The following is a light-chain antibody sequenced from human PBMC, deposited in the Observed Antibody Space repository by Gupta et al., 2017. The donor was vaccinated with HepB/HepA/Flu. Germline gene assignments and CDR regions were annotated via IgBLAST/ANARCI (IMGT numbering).Light chain of an antibody. J-gene: IGLJ3*02. V-gene: IGLV1-44*01. CDR2: SNN. CDR1: SSNIGSTT. CDR3: AAGDDSLNGGV. Sequence: QSVLTQPPAASGTPGQRVTTSCSGSSSNIGSTTVNCYQQLPGTAPKLLIYSNNQRPSGVPDRFSGSKSGTTASLAISGLQSEDEADYYCAAGDDSLNGGVFGGGTKMTVL.